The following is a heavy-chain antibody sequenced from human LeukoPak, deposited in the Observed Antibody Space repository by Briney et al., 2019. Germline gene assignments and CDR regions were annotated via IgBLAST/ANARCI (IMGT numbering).Heavy chain of an antibody. CDR3: ARYDSSGYEAYFDY. D-gene: IGHD3-22*01. CDR1: XFTXSXYA. V-gene: IGHV3-30*04. J-gene: IGHJ4*02. Sequence: GSXXLXCXAXXFTXSXYAMHWVRQAPGKGLEWVXVISYDGSNKYYADSVKGRFTISRDNSKNTLYLQMNSLRAEDTAVYYCARYDSSGYEAYFDYWGQGTLVTVSS. CDR2: ISYDGSNK.